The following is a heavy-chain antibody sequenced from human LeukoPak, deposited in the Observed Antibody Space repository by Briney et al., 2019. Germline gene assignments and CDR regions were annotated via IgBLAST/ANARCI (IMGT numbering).Heavy chain of an antibody. V-gene: IGHV4-39*07. D-gene: IGHD1-1*01. CDR1: GGSISTSRYQ. Sequence: PSETLSLTCTVSGGSISTSRYQWGWIRQPPGKGLEWIGNIFYRGSTYYNPSLRSRVTISVDTSKNQLSLKLTSVTAADTAVYYCARDRWNDVPFDYWGQGTLVTVSS. CDR2: IFYRGST. J-gene: IGHJ4*02. CDR3: ARDRWNDVPFDY.